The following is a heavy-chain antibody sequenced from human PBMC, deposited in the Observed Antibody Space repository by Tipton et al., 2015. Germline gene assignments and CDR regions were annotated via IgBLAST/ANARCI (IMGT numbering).Heavy chain of an antibody. J-gene: IGHJ4*02. CDR2: ITSSSRTT. CDR3: ARGSLRVRGP. V-gene: IGHV3-48*01. Sequence: SLRLSCAASGFTFASYSMNWVRQAPGRGLEWISYITSSSRTTDYADSVKGRFTISRDNVKKSLFLQMNSLRAEDTAIYYCARGSLRVRGPWGQGTLVTVSS. CDR1: GFTFASYS. D-gene: IGHD3-10*01.